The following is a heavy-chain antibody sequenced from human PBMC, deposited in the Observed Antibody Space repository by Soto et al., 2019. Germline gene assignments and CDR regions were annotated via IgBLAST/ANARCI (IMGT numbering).Heavy chain of an antibody. Sequence: QLHLQESGPGLVKPSETLSLTCSVSGYSVSSSDYYWAWIRQPPGKGQEWIGSMFYSGLTYYNPSLKSRVTLSVDTSKNQFSVRLNSVTAADTAVYYCAPLSVSLSGPYGIHVWGQGTTVTVSS. D-gene: IGHD2-15*01. J-gene: IGHJ6*02. V-gene: IGHV4-39*01. CDR1: GYSVSSSDYY. CDR3: APLSVSLSGPYGIHV. CDR2: MFYSGLT.